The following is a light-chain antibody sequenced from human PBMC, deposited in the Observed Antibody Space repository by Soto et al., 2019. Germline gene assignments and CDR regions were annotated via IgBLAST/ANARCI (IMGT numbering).Light chain of an antibody. V-gene: IGKV3-15*01. CDR2: GAS. J-gene: IGKJ2*01. CDR3: QHYNNWPPYT. Sequence: EIVMTQSPATLSVSSGERATLSCRASQSVSSNLAWYQQKPGQAPRLLIYGASTRATGIPARFSGSGSGTEFTLTISSLQSEDFAVYYCQHYNNWPPYTFGQGTKVDIK. CDR1: QSVSSN.